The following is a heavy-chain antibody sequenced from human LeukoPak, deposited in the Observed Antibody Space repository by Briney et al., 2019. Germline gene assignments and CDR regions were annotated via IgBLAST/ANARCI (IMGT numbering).Heavy chain of an antibody. CDR1: GYTFTGYY. Sequence: ASVKVSCKASGYTFTGYYMHWVRQAPGQGLEWMGWINPNSGGTNYAQKFQGRVTKTRDTSISTAYMELSRLRSEDTAVYYCARVGGSYYYYFDYWGQGTLVTVSS. CDR3: ARVGGSYYYYFDY. CDR2: INPNSGGT. J-gene: IGHJ4*02. D-gene: IGHD1-26*01. V-gene: IGHV1-2*02.